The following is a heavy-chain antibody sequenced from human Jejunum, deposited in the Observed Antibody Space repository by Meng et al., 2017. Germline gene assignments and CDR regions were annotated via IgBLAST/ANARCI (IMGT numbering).Heavy chain of an antibody. CDR1: GCSISRDS. CDR2: ISESGSS. D-gene: IGHD5-12*01. Sequence: SDTLSLTCTVPGCSISRDSWNWIRQSPGKGLEWIGYISESGSSNYNPTLKSGVTISADTSKNEFSLKVNSVTAADTGVYYCARTQWKSGYDLTLDYWGQGTLVTGSS. CDR3: ARTQWKSGYDLTLDY. V-gene: IGHV4-59*01. J-gene: IGHJ4*02.